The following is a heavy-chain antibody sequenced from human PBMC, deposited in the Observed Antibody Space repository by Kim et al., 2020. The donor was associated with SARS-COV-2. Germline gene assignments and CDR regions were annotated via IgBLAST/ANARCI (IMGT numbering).Heavy chain of an antibody. J-gene: IGHJ4*02. V-gene: IGHV3-30*01. Sequence: DSAKGRVTISRDNYKNTLNLQMNGLRAEDTAVYYGARGRAMVRGVYDIDYWGQGTLVTVSS. D-gene: IGHD3-10*01. CDR3: ARGRAMVRGVYDIDY.